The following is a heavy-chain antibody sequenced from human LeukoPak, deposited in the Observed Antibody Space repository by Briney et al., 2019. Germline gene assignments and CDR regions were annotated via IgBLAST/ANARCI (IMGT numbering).Heavy chain of an antibody. CDR2: IYTSGST. D-gene: IGHD3-22*01. J-gene: IGHJ4*02. CDR1: GGSISSGSYY. Sequence: SQTLSLTCTVSGGSISSGSYYWRWIRQPAGKGLEWIGRIYTSGSTNYNPSLKSRVTISVDTSKNQFSLKLSSVTAADTAVYYCARDKYYYDSSGYYIDYWGQGTLVTVSS. CDR3: ARDKYYYDSSGYYIDY. V-gene: IGHV4-61*02.